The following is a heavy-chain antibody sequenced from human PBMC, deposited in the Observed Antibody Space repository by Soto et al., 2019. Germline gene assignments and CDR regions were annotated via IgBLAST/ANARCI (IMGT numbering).Heavy chain of an antibody. D-gene: IGHD3-9*01. CDR1: GFTFSSYS. Sequence: EVQLVESGGGLVQPGGSLRLSCAASGFTFSSYSMNWVRQAPGKGLEWVSYISSSSSTIYYADSVKGRFTISRDNAKNSLYLQMNSLRAEDTAVYYCARDLRYFDWFLSGALDYWGQGTLVTVSS. J-gene: IGHJ4*02. V-gene: IGHV3-48*01. CDR3: ARDLRYFDWFLSGALDY. CDR2: ISSSSSTI.